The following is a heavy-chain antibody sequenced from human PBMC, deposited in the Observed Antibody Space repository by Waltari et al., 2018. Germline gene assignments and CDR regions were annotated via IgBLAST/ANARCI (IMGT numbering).Heavy chain of an antibody. D-gene: IGHD2-2*02. Sequence: QVQLQESGPGLVKPSANLSLTCTVSGGSIMTYYWSWIRQAVGKGLEWSGRIYTSGSTNYNPSLKSRVTMSVDTSKNQFSLKLSSVTAADTAVYYCAFIGGYCSSTSCYRDDYWGQGTLVTVSS. CDR1: GGSIMTYY. J-gene: IGHJ4*02. V-gene: IGHV4-4*07. CDR3: AFIGGYCSSTSCYRDDY. CDR2: IYTSGST.